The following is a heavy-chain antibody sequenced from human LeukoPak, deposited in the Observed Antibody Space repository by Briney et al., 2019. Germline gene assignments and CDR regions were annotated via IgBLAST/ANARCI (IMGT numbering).Heavy chain of an antibody. CDR1: GFTFSSYE. CDR3: ATPGGSYYFDAFDI. J-gene: IGHJ3*02. Sequence: GGTLRLSCAASGFTFSSYEMNWVRQAPGKGLEWVSYISSSGSTIYYADSVKGRFTISRDNAKNSLYLQMNSLRAEDTAVYYCATPGGSYYFDAFDIWGQGTMVTVSS. CDR2: ISSSGSTI. V-gene: IGHV3-48*03. D-gene: IGHD1-26*01.